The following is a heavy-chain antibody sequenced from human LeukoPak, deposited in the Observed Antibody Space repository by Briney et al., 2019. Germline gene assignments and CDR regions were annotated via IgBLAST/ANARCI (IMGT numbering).Heavy chain of an antibody. CDR2: VYYTGST. CDR1: GASVTSGGFY. D-gene: IGHD3-10*01. CDR3: ARHSGSGSLSRPFDP. V-gene: IGHV4-39*01. Sequence: SETLSLTCSVSGASVTSGGFYWGWLRQPPGKGLDWIATVYYTGSTYYNPSLKSRVTISIDTSKNQFSLSLRSLIAADTAVYYCARHSGSGSLSRPFDPWGQGTLVTVSS. J-gene: IGHJ5*02.